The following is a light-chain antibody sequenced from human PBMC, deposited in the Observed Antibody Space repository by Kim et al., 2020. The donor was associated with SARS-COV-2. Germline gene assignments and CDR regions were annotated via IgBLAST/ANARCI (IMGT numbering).Light chain of an antibody. V-gene: IGLV3-1*01. CDR3: QAWDSTTWV. J-gene: IGLJ2*01. CDR2: QDN. CDR1: KLGEKY. Sequence: SYELTQPPSVSVSPGQTASITCSGDKLGEKYACWYQQKPGQSPVLVIYQDNKRPSGISERFSGSSSGNTATLTISGTQAMDEADYYCQAWDSTTWVFGGGTQLTVL.